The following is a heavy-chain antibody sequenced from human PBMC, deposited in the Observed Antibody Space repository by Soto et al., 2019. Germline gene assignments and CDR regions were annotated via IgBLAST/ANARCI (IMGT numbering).Heavy chain of an antibody. D-gene: IGHD2-15*01. CDR2: SYYRYKGYN. Sequence: PSQTLSLPWPISGGIVSSNIAAWNWIRRCQSTGLEWPGRSYYRYKGYNYYAVSVKSRITTTPDTPKNQFALQLNSVTPEDTAVYYCARDPSGCSGGSCYSDDEQYYYYYGMDVWGQGTTVTVSS. J-gene: IGHJ6*02. CDR3: ARDPSGCSGGSCYSDDEQYYYYYGMDV. V-gene: IGHV6-1*01. CDR1: GGIVSSNIAA.